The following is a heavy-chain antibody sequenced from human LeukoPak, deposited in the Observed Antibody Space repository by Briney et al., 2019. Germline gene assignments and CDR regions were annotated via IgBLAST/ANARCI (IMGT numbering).Heavy chain of an antibody. CDR3: ARTQKPYYFDSSDAFDI. V-gene: IGHV6-1*01. J-gene: IGHJ3*02. CDR2: TYYRSKWSN. Sequence: SQTLSLTCAISGDSVSSNSAAWNWIRQFPSRGLEWLGKTYYRSKWSNAYAVSVKSRITINPDTYKNQFSLQLNSVTPEDTAVYYCARTQKPYYFDSSDAFDIWGQGTMVTVSS. CDR1: GDSVSSNSAA. D-gene: IGHD3-22*01.